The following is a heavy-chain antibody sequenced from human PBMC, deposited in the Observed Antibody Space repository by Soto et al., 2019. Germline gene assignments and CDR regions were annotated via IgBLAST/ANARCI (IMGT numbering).Heavy chain of an antibody. J-gene: IGHJ5*02. CDR1: GFSLSTSGVG. D-gene: IGHD6-13*01. CDR2: IYWDDDK. CDR3: AHSRGSNTWSARPCDP. V-gene: IGHV2-5*02. Sequence: QITLKESGPTLVKPTQTLTLTCTFSGFSLSTSGVGVGWIRQPPGKALEWLALIYWDDDKRYSPSLKSRLTITKDTSKNQVVLTMTNMDPVDTATYFCAHSRGSNTWSARPCDPWGQGTLVTVSS.